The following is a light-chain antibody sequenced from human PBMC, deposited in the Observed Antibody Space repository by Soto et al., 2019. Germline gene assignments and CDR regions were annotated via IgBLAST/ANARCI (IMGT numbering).Light chain of an antibody. CDR2: EGS. CDR3: CPYAGSSTFYVV. V-gene: IGLV2-23*03. Sequence: QSVLTQPASVSGSPGQSITISCTGTSSDVGSYNLVSWYQQHPGKAPKLMIYEGSKRTSGVSNRFSGSKSGNTASLTISGLQAEDEADYYCCPYAGSSTFYVVFGGGTKLTVL. CDR1: SSDVGSYNL. J-gene: IGLJ2*01.